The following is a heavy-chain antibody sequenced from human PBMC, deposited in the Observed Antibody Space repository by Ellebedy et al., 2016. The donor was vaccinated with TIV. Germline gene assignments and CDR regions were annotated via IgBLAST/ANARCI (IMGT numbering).Heavy chain of an antibody. CDR3: ARGLYSSGLYYFDY. CDR2: MNPNSGNT. Sequence: ASVKVSCKASGYTFTSYDINWVRQATGQGLEWMGWMNPNSGNTGYEQKFQGRVTMTRNTSISTAYMELSSLRSEDTAVYYCARGLYSSGLYYFDYWGQGTLVTVSS. J-gene: IGHJ4*02. D-gene: IGHD6-19*01. CDR1: GYTFTSYD. V-gene: IGHV1-8*01.